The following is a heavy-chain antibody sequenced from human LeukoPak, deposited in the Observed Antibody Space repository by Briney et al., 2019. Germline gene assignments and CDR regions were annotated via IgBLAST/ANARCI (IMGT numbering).Heavy chain of an antibody. V-gene: IGHV4-59*01. J-gene: IGHJ4*02. CDR3: ASRSSIWSGYQDTLYYFDS. CDR2: IYYSGST. CDR1: GGSISSYY. Sequence: SETLSLTCTVSGGSISSYYWSWIRQPPGKRLEWIGHIYYSGSTNYNPSLKSRVTMYVDTSKNQFSLKLSSVTAAATAVYYCASRSSIWSGYQDTLYYFDSWGQGTLVTVSS. D-gene: IGHD3-3*01.